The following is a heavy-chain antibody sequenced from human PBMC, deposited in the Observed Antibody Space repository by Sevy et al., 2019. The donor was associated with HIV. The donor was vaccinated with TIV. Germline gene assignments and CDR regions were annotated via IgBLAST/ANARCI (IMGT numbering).Heavy chain of an antibody. J-gene: IGHJ4*02. CDR1: GLTLTTTG. CDR3: AGGDTTMITDLDY. D-gene: IGHD3-16*01. CDR2: VASDGTT. Sequence: AGSLRLSCAASGLTLTTTGMSWVRQAPGKELEWVAGVASDGTTYYADSVRDRFTVSRDNSKNTLYLQLNSLRADDTAVFYCAGGDTTMITDLDYWGQGTLVTVSS. V-gene: IGHV3-23*01.